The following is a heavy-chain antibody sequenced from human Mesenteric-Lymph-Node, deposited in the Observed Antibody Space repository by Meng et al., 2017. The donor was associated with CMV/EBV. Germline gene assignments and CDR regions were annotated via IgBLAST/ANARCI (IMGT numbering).Heavy chain of an antibody. Sequence: GESLKISCTISGYSFTSKWIGWVRQMPGKGLQWMGMIYGGDSEVRYNPSFQGQFTISADKSTSTVYLQWSSLEASDTAIYYCARSPNRRLPYSYFFDYWGRGTLVTVSS. CDR2: IYGGDSEV. V-gene: IGHV5-51*01. CDR3: ARSPNRRLPYSYFFDY. J-gene: IGHJ4*02. CDR1: GYSFTSKW. D-gene: IGHD2-15*01.